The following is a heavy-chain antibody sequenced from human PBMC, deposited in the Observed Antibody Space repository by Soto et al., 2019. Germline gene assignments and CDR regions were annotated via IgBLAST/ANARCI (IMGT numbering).Heavy chain of an antibody. J-gene: IGHJ5*02. CDR1: GGSITRGGYY. V-gene: IGHV4-31*03. CDR3: ARDPAP. CDR2: IYNSGTT. Sequence: PSENLSLTCTVSGGSITRGGYYWSWIRQHPGKGLEWIGYIYNSGTTYYNPSLKSRVTISVDTSKNQFSLKLTSVTAAGTAVYYCARDPAPWGQGTLVTVSS.